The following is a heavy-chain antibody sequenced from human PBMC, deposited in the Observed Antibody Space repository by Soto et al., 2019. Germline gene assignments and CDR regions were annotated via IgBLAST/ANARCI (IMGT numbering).Heavy chain of an antibody. CDR1: GFTFSSYA. D-gene: IGHD3-3*01. V-gene: IGHV3-23*01. CDR2: ISGSGGST. J-gene: IGHJ4*02. Sequence: GGSLRLSCAASGFTFSSYAMSWVRQAPGKGLEWVSAISGSGGSTYYADSVKGRFTISRDNSKNTLYLQMNSLRAEDTAVYYCAKGAFIDFWSGITIFDYWGQGTLVTVSS. CDR3: AKGAFIDFWSGITIFDY.